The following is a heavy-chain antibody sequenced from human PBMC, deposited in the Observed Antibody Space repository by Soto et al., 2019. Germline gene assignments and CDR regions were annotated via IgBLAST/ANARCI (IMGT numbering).Heavy chain of an antibody. CDR1: GFTLSSYP. J-gene: IGHJ4*02. CDR2: ISGSGGST. D-gene: IGHD1-26*01. CDR3: ATRGSGRYYAY. V-gene: IGHV3-23*01. Sequence: EVQLLESGGGLVQPGGSLRLSCAASGFTLSSYPVRLVRQAPGKGLEWVSAISGSGGSTYYADSVKGRFTISRDNSKNTRYLQMNSLRAEDTAVYYCATRGSGRYYAYWGQGTLGTVSS.